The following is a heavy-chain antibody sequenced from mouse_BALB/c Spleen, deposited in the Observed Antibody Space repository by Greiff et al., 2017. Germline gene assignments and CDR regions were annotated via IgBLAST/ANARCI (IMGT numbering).Heavy chain of an antibody. D-gene: IGHD1-1*01. V-gene: IGHV1-54*01. J-gene: IGHJ4*01. CDR3: ARGTTVVATGAMDY. CDR2: INPGSGGT. CDR1: GYAFTNYL. Sequence: QVQLQQSGAELVRPGTSVKVSCKASGYAFTNYLIEWVKQRPGQGLEWIGVINPGSGGTNYNEKFKGKATLTADKSSSTAYMQLSSLTSDDSAVYFCARGTTVVATGAMDYWGQGTSVTVSS.